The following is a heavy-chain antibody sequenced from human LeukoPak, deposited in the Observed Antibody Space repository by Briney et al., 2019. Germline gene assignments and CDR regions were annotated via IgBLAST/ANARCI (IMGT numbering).Heavy chain of an antibody. CDR2: MNPNSGNT. CDR1: GYTFINYD. D-gene: IGHD3-22*01. V-gene: IGHV1-8*03. J-gene: IGHJ4*02. Sequence: ASVKVSCKASGYTFINYDINWVRQATGQGLEWMGWMNPNSGNTGYAQKFQGRVTITRNTSIGTAYMELSSLRSEDTAVYYCARGPGYYYDSSGYYSIYYWGQGTLVTVSS. CDR3: ARGPGYYYDSSGYYSIYY.